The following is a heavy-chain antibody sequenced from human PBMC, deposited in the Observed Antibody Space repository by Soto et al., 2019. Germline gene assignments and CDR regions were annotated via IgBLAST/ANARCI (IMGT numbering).Heavy chain of an antibody. V-gene: IGHV3-21*01. J-gene: IGHJ6*02. Sequence: PGGSLRLSCAASGFTFSSYSLNWVRQAPGKGLEWVSSISGGGRDIKYGDSVKGRFIISRDNAMDSLHLQMYSLRADDTAIYFCATSLAVQLGYYGMDVWGPGTTVTVYS. CDR3: ATSLAVQLGYYGMDV. D-gene: IGHD6-6*01. CDR2: ISGGGRDI. CDR1: GFTFSSYS.